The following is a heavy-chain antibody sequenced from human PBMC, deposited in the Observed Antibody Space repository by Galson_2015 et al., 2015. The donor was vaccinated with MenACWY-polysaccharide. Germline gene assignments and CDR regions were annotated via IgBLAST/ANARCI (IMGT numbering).Heavy chain of an antibody. CDR3: AKNTSQAAGSAPYYYGLDV. V-gene: IGHV3-23*01. D-gene: IGHD6-13*01. CDR1: GFTFSSYT. Sequence: SLRLSCAASGFTFSSYTMSWVRQAPGKGLEWVSGVSASGAVTYYADSVKGRFTISRDNSKNTVFLLMNNLKAADTAVYYCAKNTSQAAGSAPYYYGLDVWGLGTTVTVSS. CDR2: VSASGAVT. J-gene: IGHJ6*02.